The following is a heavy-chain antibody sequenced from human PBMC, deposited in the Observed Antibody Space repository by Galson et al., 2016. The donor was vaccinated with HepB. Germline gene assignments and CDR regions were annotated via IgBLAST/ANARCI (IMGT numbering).Heavy chain of an antibody. CDR1: GGSMNDFY. V-gene: IGHV4-4*07. J-gene: IGHJ3*01. D-gene: IGHD3-9*01. CDR2: IYISGST. Sequence: ETLSLTCTVSGGSMNDFYWSWIRQSAGKGLEWIGRIYISGSTNYNPSLKSRVTMSVDTSKNQFSLKLRDVTAADTGVYFCAREPPRYGSPDDAFDVWGQGTLVTVSS. CDR3: AREPPRYGSPDDAFDV.